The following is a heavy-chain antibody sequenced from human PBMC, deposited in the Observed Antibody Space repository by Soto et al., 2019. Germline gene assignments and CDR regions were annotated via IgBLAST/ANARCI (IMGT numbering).Heavy chain of an antibody. J-gene: IGHJ6*02. CDR2: MYNTGST. Sequence: PSETLSLTCTVSGGSISGYYLSWIRQPPGKGLEWIGYMYNTGSTVYNPSLKSRVTISVDTSKNQFSLKLNSVTAADTALYYCAKGRSYYYYYGVDVWGQGTTVTVSS. CDR3: AKGRSYYYYYGVDV. V-gene: IGHV4-59*01. CDR1: GGSISGYY.